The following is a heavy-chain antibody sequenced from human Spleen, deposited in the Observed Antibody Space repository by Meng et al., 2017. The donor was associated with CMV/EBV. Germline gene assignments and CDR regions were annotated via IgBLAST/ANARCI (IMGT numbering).Heavy chain of an antibody. CDR1: GGSVSNVAYY. D-gene: IGHD3-3*01. Sequence: GGSVSNVAYYGSWLRQPPGKRLEWIGYVYHTGTTKYNPSLKSRVTLSVDTAKNQLSLKMTSVTAADTAVYYCARQIYDTSGEGWFDPWGQGTLVTVSS. CDR3: ARQIYDTSGEGWFDP. V-gene: IGHV4-61*07. J-gene: IGHJ5*02. CDR2: VYHTGTT.